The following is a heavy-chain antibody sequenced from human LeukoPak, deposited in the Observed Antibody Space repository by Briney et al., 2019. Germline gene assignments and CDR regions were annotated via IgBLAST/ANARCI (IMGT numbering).Heavy chain of an antibody. CDR1: GYTFTGYY. D-gene: IGHD2-2*02. CDR2: INPNSGGT. CDR3: ARGFNGRYQLLYEYPDYYYYGMDV. Sequence: ASVKVSCKASGYTFTGYYMHWVRQAPGQGLEWMGWINPNSGGTNYAQKFQGRVTMTRDTSISTAYMELSRLRSGDTAVYYCARGFNGRYQLLYEYPDYYYYGMDVWGQGTTVTVSS. J-gene: IGHJ6*02. V-gene: IGHV1-2*02.